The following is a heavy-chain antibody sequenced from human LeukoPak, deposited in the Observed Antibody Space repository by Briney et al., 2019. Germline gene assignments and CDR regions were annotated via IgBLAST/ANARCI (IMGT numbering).Heavy chain of an antibody. CDR1: GFTLTPYT. V-gene: IGHV3-21*01. CDR3: VREKKERLGATTEYYYYGMDV. J-gene: IGHJ6*02. Sequence: GGSLRLSCVASGFTLTPYTMNWVRQAPGKGPEWVSAISSSSSNIYYADSVKGRFTISRDNAKNSLYLQMTGLRAEETAIYYCVREKKERLGATTEYYYYGMDVWGQGTPVTVSS. CDR2: ISSSSSNI. D-gene: IGHD1-26*01.